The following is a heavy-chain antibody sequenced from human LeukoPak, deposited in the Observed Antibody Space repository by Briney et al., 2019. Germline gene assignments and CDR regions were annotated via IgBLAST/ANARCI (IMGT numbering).Heavy chain of an antibody. CDR1: GGSFSGYY. D-gene: IGHD2-15*01. CDR3: ARGVGGYSP. J-gene: IGHJ5*02. Sequence: SETLSLTCAVYGGSFSGYYWSWVRQPPGKGLEWIGEINHSGSTNYNPSLKSRVTISVDTSKNQFSLKLSSVTAADTAVYYCARGVGGYSPWGQGTLVTVSS. V-gene: IGHV4-34*01. CDR2: INHSGST.